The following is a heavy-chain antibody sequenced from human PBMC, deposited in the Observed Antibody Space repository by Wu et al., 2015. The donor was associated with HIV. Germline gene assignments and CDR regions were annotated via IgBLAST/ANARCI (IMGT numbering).Heavy chain of an antibody. CDR1: GYTVTAYY. J-gene: IGHJ5*02. CDR3: ASGYCSGGDCYSLDH. D-gene: IGHD2-21*01. V-gene: IGHV1-2*02. CDR2: INPNNGGT. Sequence: QVQLVQSGAEVKKPGASVKVSCEASGYTVTAYYIHWVRQAPGQGLEWMGWINPNNGGTNYAQKFYGRITMTRDTSISTAYMELGRLRSDDTAFYFCASGYCSGGDCYSLDHWGQGTLVTVSS.